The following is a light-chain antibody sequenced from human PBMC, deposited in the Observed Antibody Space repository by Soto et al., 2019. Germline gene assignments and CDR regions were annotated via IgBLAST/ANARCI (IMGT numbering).Light chain of an antibody. Sequence: QSVLTQPASVSGSPGQSLTISCSGTSSDVGGYNYVSWYQQHPGKAPKLMISDVSNRPSGVSNRFSGSKSGNTASLTISGLQAEDEADYYCSSYTSSSTLSYVFGTGTKVTVL. V-gene: IGLV2-14*01. J-gene: IGLJ1*01. CDR1: SSDVGGYNY. CDR2: DVS. CDR3: SSYTSSSTLSYV.